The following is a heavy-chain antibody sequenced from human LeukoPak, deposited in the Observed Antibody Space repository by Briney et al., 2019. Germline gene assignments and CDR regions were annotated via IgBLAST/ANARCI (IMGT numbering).Heavy chain of an antibody. CDR2: IKQDGSEK. CDR3: ARIRFGESYAPKSYYYYYMDV. J-gene: IGHJ6*03. CDR1: GFTFSSYW. V-gene: IGHV3-7*01. Sequence: GGSLRLSCAASGFTFSSYWMSWVRQAPGKGLEWAANIKQDGSEKYYVDSVKGRFTISRDNAKNSLYLQMNSLRAEDTAVYYCARIRFGESYAPKSYYYYYMDVWGKGTTVTISS. D-gene: IGHD3-10*01.